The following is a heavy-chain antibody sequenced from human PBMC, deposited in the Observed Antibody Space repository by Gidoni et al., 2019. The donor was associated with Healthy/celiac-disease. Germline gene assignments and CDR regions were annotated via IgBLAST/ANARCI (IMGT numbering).Heavy chain of an antibody. J-gene: IGHJ6*02. CDR2: INHSGST. CDR3: ARRRGGVTIFGVVTDYYYAMDV. Sequence: QVQLQQWRAGLLKPSQTLSLTCAVYGGSFSGYYWSWLRQPPGKGLEWIGEINHSGSTNYHPSLKSRVTISVDTSKNQFSLKLSSVTAADTAVYDCARRRGGVTIFGVVTDYYYAMDVWGQGTTVTVSS. CDR1: GGSFSGYY. D-gene: IGHD3-3*01. V-gene: IGHV4-34*01.